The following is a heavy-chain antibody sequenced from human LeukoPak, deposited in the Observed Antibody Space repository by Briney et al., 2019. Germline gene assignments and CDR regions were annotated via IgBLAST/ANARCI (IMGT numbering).Heavy chain of an antibody. D-gene: IGHD2-15*01. CDR2: INSGGSSP. CDR3: ARETSGSFPY. J-gene: IGHJ4*02. V-gene: IGHV3-74*01. Sequence: QPGGSLRLSCTASGFTFSSYWMQWVRQAPGKGLVWVSRINSGGSSPSYADSVKGRFTISRDNSKNTLYLQMNNLSAEDTAVYYCARETSGSFPYWGQGTLVTVSS. CDR1: GFTFSSYW.